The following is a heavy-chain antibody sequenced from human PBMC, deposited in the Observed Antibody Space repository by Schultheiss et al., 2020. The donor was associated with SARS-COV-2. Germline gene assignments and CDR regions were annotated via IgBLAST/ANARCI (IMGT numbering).Heavy chain of an antibody. Sequence: GGSLRLSCAASGFTFSSYAMSWVRQAPGKGLEWVSAISGSGGSTYYADSVKGRFTISRDNSKNTLYLQMNSLRAEDTAVYYCTRHSDYYDGSWVGYWGQGTLVTVSS. CDR1: GFTFSSYA. J-gene: IGHJ4*02. V-gene: IGHV3-23*01. CDR3: TRHSDYYDGSWVGY. CDR2: ISGSGGST. D-gene: IGHD3-22*01.